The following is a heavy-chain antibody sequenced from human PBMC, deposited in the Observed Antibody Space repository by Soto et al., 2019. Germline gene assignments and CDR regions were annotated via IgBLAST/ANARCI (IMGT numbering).Heavy chain of an antibody. V-gene: IGHV3-30-3*01. CDR3: ARALFYGDYAYYYGMDV. J-gene: IGHJ6*02. CDR1: GFTFSSYA. D-gene: IGHD4-17*01. Sequence: QVQLVESGGGVVQPGRSLRLSCAASGFTFSSYAMHWVHQAPGKGLEWVAVISYDGSNKYYADSVKGRFTISRDNSKNTLYLQMNSLRAEDTAVYYCARALFYGDYAYYYGMDVWGQGTTVTVSS. CDR2: ISYDGSNK.